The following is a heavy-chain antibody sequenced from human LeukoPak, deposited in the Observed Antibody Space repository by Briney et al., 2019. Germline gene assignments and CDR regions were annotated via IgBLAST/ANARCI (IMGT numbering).Heavy chain of an antibody. CDR2: INHSGST. CDR1: GGSFSGYY. Sequence: SETLSLTCAVYGGSFSGYYWSWIRQPPGKGLEWIGEINHSGSTNYNPSLKSRVTISVDTSKNQFSLKLSSVTAADTAVYYCASRKAFGSGSSAGYWGQGTLVTVSS. D-gene: IGHD3-10*01. V-gene: IGHV4-34*01. CDR3: ASRKAFGSGSSAGY. J-gene: IGHJ4*02.